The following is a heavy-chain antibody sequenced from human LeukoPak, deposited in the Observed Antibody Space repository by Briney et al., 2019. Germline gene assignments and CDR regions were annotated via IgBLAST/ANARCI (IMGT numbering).Heavy chain of an antibody. CDR1: GGSISSFY. V-gene: IGHV4-4*07. J-gene: IGHJ6*02. CDR3: ARDGYCSSTSCFYGMAV. D-gene: IGHD2-2*03. Sequence: SETLSLTCTVSGGSISSFYWSWIRQPAGKGLEWIGRIYTSGSTNYNPSLKSRVTMSVDTSKNQFSLKLTSVTAADTAVYYCARDGYCSSTSCFYGMAVWGQGTTVTVSS. CDR2: IYTSGST.